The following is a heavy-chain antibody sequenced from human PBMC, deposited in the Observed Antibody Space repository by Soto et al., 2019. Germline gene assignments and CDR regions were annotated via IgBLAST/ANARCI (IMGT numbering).Heavy chain of an antibody. J-gene: IGHJ4*02. CDR1: GYTFTSYA. Sequence: GASVKVSCKASGYTFTSYAMHWVRQAPGQRLEWMGWINAGNGNTKYSQKFQGRVTITRDTSASTAYMELSSLRSEDTAVYYCARDFRRWLQSKPEGLDYWGQGTLVTVSS. CDR2: INAGNGNT. V-gene: IGHV1-3*01. CDR3: ARDFRRWLQSKPEGLDY. D-gene: IGHD5-12*01.